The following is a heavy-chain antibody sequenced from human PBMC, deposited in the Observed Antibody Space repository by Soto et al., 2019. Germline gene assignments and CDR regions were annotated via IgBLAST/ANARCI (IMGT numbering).Heavy chain of an antibody. CDR2: IKQDGSEQ. J-gene: IGHJ4*02. V-gene: IGHV3-7*02. Sequence: AGGSLRLSCVASGFTFSNYWMSWVRQTPGKGLEWVAGIKQDGSEQYYVDSVKGRFTISRDNANNLLFLHMNSLRAEDTAVYYCARGGDRYSSSSYGPSFDYWGQGTLVT. D-gene: IGHD6-13*01. CDR3: ARGGDRYSSSSYGPSFDY. CDR1: GFTFSNYW.